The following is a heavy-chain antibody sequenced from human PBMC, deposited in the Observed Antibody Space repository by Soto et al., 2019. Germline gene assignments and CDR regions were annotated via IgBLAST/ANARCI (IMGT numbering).Heavy chain of an antibody. V-gene: IGHV3-23*01. D-gene: IGHD6-13*01. CDR1: GFTFSSYA. J-gene: IGHJ4*02. CDR3: VRDRGSSGRGYIDY. CDR2: ISGSGGST. Sequence: EVQLLESGGGLVQPGGSLRLSCAASGFTFSSYAMSWVRQAPGKGLEWVSAISGSGGSTYYADSVKGRFTITRDNSKNTLYLQMNTLTANETAVYYCVRDRGSSGRGYIDYWGQGPSDTVSS.